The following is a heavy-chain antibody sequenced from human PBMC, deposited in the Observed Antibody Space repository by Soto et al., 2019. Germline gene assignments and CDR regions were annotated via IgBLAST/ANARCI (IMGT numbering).Heavy chain of an antibody. D-gene: IGHD3-3*01. CDR2: INPNSGGT. Sequence: ASVKVSCKASGYTFTGYYMHWVRQAPGQGLEWMGWINPNSGGTNYAQKFQGRVTMTRDTSISTAYMELSRLRSDDTAVYYCARDHRLVGXYDFWSGSQYYYYGMDVWGQGTTVTVSS. CDR3: ARDHRLVGXYDFWSGSQYYYYGMDV. CDR1: GYTFTGYY. J-gene: IGHJ6*02. V-gene: IGHV1-2*02.